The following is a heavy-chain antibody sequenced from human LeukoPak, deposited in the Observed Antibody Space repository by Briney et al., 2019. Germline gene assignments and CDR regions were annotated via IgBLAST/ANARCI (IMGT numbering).Heavy chain of an antibody. V-gene: IGHV3-53*01. CDR2: IYSGGST. Sequence: GGSLRLSCAASGFTFSSYSMNWVRQAPGKGLEWVSVIYSGGSTYYADSVKGRFTISRDNSKNTLYLQMNSLRAEDTAVYYCARDLEKGGYYYYMDVWGKGTTVTVSS. D-gene: IGHD3-16*01. CDR3: ARDLEKGGYYYYMDV. CDR1: GFTFSSYS. J-gene: IGHJ6*03.